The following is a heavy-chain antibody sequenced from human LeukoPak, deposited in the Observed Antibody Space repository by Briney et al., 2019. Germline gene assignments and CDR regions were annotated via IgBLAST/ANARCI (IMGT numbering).Heavy chain of an antibody. CDR1: GYTFTSYA. D-gene: IGHD3-9*01. CDR2: INTNTGNP. CDR3: ARAPDILTGYPNYYYYGMDV. J-gene: IGHJ6*02. V-gene: IGHV7-4-1*02. Sequence: ASVKVSCKASGYTFTSYAMNWVRQAPGQGLEWMGWINTNTGNPTYAQGFTGRFVFSSDTSVSTAYLQISSLKAEDTAVYYCARAPDILTGYPNYYYYGMDVWGQGTTVTVSS.